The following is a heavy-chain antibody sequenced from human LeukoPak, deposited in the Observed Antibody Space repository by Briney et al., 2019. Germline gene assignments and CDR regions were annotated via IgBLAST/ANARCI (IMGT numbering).Heavy chain of an antibody. D-gene: IGHD5-12*01. CDR3: ARGRRVDIVATINGGRGLYYFDY. CDR2: INHSGST. CDR1: GGSFSGYY. Sequence: SETLSLTCAVYGGSFSGYYWSWIRQPPGKGLEWIGDINHSGSTNYNPSLKSRVTISVDTSKNQFSLKLSSVTAADTAVYYCARGRRVDIVATINGGRGLYYFDYWGQGTLVTVSS. J-gene: IGHJ4*02. V-gene: IGHV4-34*01.